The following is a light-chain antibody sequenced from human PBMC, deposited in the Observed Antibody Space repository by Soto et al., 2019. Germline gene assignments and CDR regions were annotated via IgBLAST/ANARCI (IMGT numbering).Light chain of an antibody. CDR2: VNSDGSH. J-gene: IGLJ7*01. CDR1: SGHGSYG. CDR3: QTWGTGIAV. V-gene: IGLV4-69*01. Sequence: QSVLTQSPSASASLGASVKLTCTLSSGHGSYGIAWHQQQPGKGPRYLMEVNSDGSHSKGDGIPDRFSGSSSGAERYLTISSLQSEDEADYYCQTWGTGIAVFGGGTQLTVL.